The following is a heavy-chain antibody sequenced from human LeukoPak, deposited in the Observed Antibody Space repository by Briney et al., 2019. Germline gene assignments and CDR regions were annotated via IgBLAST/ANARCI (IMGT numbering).Heavy chain of an antibody. J-gene: IGHJ4*02. D-gene: IGHD1-7*01. Sequence: PGGSLRLSCAASGFTFSKAWMSWVRQAPGKGLQCVGRIQTKTDGGTTDYAAPVKGRFTISRDDSKDTLYLQMNSLKFEDTAVYYCITGTYYADYWGQGTLVTVSS. V-gene: IGHV3-15*01. CDR2: IQTKTDGGTT. CDR1: GFTFSKAW. CDR3: ITGTYYADY.